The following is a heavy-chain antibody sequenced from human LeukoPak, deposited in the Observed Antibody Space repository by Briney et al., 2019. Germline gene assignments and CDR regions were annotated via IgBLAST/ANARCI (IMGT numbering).Heavy chain of an antibody. V-gene: IGHV3-7*01. CDR1: TLTLSYSW. J-gene: IGHJ4*02. CDR3: VRDGGVSGYDLLDY. D-gene: IGHD5-12*01. CDR2: IHQDGSEE. Sequence: ESLCLSSFPDTLTLSYSWTACVRQVAGNGLEWVAHIHQDGSEEHYMDSVKAPFSISRDNHKHPLSLQMNSRRAEDTAVYYCVRDGGVSGYDLLDYWGQGTLVTVSS.